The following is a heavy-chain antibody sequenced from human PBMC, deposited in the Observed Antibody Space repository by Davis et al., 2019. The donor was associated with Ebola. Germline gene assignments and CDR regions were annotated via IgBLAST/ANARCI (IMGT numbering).Heavy chain of an antibody. J-gene: IGHJ5*02. V-gene: IGHV4-39*01. CDR2: IYYSGST. Sequence: MPGGSLRLSCTVSGGSISSSSYYWGWIRQPPGKGLEWIGSIYYSGSTYYTPSLKSRATISVDMSRNRFSLSLTSVTAADTAVYFCARQASDCASGTCVIGSGGWFDPWGQGTLVTVSS. D-gene: IGHD3-10*01. CDR1: GGSISSSSYY. CDR3: ARQASDCASGTCVIGSGGWFDP.